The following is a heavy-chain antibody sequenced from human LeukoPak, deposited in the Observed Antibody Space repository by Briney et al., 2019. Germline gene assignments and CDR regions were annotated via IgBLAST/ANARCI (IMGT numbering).Heavy chain of an antibody. V-gene: IGHV1-18*01. CDR3: ARGAGSYGDYSLWLGY. D-gene: IGHD4-17*01. J-gene: IGHJ4*02. Sequence: ASVKVSCKASGYTFSGYGFSRVRQAPGQGLEWMGWISAYNGNTKYAQKYQGRVTMTTDTSTSTAYMELRSLRSDDTAVYYCARGAGSYGDYSLWLGYWGQGTLVTVSS. CDR2: ISAYNGNT. CDR1: GYTFSGYG.